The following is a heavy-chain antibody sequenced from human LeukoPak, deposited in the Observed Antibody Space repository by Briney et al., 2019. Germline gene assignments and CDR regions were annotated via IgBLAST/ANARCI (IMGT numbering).Heavy chain of an antibody. V-gene: IGHV3-33*01. D-gene: IGHD3-16*01. CDR2: IWYDGSKK. J-gene: IGHJ4*02. CDR3: ARDVFADSSGGSFDF. Sequence: PGGSLRLSYAASGFSFDTHGMHWVRQAPGKGLEWVAVIWYDGSKKYYADSVKGRFTISRDNSKKSLFLQMNSLRAEDTALYYCARDVFADSSGGSFDFWGQGTLVTASS. CDR1: GFSFDTHG.